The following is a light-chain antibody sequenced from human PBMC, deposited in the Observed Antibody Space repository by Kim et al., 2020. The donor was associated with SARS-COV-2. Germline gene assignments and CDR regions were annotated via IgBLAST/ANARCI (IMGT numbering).Light chain of an antibody. J-gene: IGKJ3*01. CDR3: QQYDTLPFT. V-gene: IGKV1-33*01. CDR1: QDISVY. Sequence: ASVGDRVTITCQASQDISVYLHWFQQKPGKAPQLLIYDASNLKTGVPSRFSGSGSETDFTLTISSLQPEDVATYYCQQYDTLPFTFGPGTKVDVK. CDR2: DAS.